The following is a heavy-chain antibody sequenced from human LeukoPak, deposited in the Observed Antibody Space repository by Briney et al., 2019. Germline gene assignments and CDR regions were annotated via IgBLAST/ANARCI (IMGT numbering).Heavy chain of an antibody. Sequence: PGGSLRLSCAASGFTVSSNYMSWVRQAPGKGLEWVSAISGSGGSTYYADSVKGRFTISRDNSKNTLYLQMDSLRAEDTAVYYCAKGVEMATIPIDYWGQGTLVTVSS. V-gene: IGHV3-23*01. CDR3: AKGVEMATIPIDY. CDR1: GFTVSSNY. D-gene: IGHD5-24*01. CDR2: ISGSGGST. J-gene: IGHJ4*02.